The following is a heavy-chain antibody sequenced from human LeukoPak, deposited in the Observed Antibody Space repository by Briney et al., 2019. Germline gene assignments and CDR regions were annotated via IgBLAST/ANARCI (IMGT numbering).Heavy chain of an antibody. Sequence: GGSLRLSCAASGFTFSSYAMSWVRQALGKGLEWVSPISGSGGSTYYADSVKGRFTISRDNSKNTLYLQMNSLRAEDTAVYYCAKDAVWYGSGSYPLFDPWGQGTLVTVSS. CDR1: GFTFSSYA. J-gene: IGHJ5*02. CDR3: AKDAVWYGSGSYPLFDP. CDR2: ISGSGGST. D-gene: IGHD3-10*01. V-gene: IGHV3-23*01.